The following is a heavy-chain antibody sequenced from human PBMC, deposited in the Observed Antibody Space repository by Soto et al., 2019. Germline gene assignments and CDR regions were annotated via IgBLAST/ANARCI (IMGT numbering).Heavy chain of an antibody. D-gene: IGHD3-22*01. CDR3: ARETGSKYYYDSSGYAFDI. Sequence: QVQLVQSGAEVKKPGSSVKVSCKASGGTFNIYAISWVRQAPGQGLEWMGGIIPIFGTANYARKFQGRVTITADESTSTAYMELSSLRSEDTAVYYCARETGSKYYYDSSGYAFDIWGQGTMVTVSS. J-gene: IGHJ3*02. V-gene: IGHV1-69*12. CDR1: GGTFNIYA. CDR2: IIPIFGTA.